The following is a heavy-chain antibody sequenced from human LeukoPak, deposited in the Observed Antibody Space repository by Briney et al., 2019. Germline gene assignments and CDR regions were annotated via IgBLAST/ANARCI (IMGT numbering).Heavy chain of an antibody. D-gene: IGHD3-22*01. Sequence: PGGSLRLSCAASGFTLSNAWMSWVRQAPGKGLEWVGRIKSKTDGGTTDYAAPVKGRFTISRDDSKNTLYLQMNSLRTEDTAVYYCTTDYYYDSSGYNIDYWGQGTLVTVSS. CDR2: IKSKTDGGTT. J-gene: IGHJ4*02. CDR1: GFTLSNAW. V-gene: IGHV3-15*01. CDR3: TTDYYYDSSGYNIDY.